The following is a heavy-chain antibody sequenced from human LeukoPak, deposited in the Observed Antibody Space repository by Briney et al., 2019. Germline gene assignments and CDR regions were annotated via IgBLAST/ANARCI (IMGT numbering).Heavy chain of an antibody. CDR2: IYYSGST. Sequence: SETLSLTCTVSGGSISSYYWSWIRQPPGKGLEWIGYIYYSGSTYYNPSLKSRVTISVDTSKNQFSLKLSSVTAADTAVYYCAREPYYYDSSGYAPRDVWGQGTTVTVSS. CDR3: AREPYYYDSSGYAPRDV. J-gene: IGHJ6*02. D-gene: IGHD3-22*01. V-gene: IGHV4-59*06. CDR1: GGSISSYY.